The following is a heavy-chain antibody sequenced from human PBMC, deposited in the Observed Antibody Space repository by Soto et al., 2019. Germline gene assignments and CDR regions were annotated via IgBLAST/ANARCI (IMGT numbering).Heavy chain of an antibody. CDR3: AKFPKQQLVPDFDY. V-gene: IGHV3-30-3*02. CDR1: GFTYSTYT. Sequence: GGSLRLSCAASGFTYSTYTMHWVRQAPGKGLEWVAVISYDGNNKFYADSVKGRFTISRDSTKQTLYLQMNSLRPEDTAVYYCAKFPKQQLVPDFDYWGQGTLVTVSS. D-gene: IGHD6-13*01. CDR2: ISYDGNNK. J-gene: IGHJ4*02.